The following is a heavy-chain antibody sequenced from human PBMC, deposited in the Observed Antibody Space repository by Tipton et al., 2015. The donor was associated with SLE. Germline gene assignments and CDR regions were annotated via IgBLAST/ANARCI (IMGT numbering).Heavy chain of an antibody. D-gene: IGHD1-7*01. CDR2: IYYSGFT. CDR1: GGSISSGGLS. Sequence: TLSLTCAVSGGSISSGGLSWSWIRHPPGKGLEWIGYIYYSGFTNYNPSLKSRVTISVDTSKNQFSLKLGSVTAADTAVYYCARGTRGSYDWNYSFDYWGQGTLVTVSS. V-gene: IGHV4-61*08. CDR3: ARGTRGSYDWNYSFDY. J-gene: IGHJ4*02.